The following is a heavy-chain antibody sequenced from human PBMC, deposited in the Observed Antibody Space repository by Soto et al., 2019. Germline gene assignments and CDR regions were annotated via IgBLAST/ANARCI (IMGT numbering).Heavy chain of an antibody. CDR1: GFTFSNAW. V-gene: IGHV3-15*01. Sequence: GGSLRLSCAASGFTFSNAWMSWVRQAPGKGLEWVGRIKSKTDGGTTDYAAPVKGRFTISRDDSKNTLYLQMNSLKTEDTAVYYCTTVAVLWFGELTHYYYYYMDVWGKGTTVTVSS. CDR2: IKSKTDGGTT. D-gene: IGHD3-10*01. CDR3: TTVAVLWFGELTHYYYYYMDV. J-gene: IGHJ6*03.